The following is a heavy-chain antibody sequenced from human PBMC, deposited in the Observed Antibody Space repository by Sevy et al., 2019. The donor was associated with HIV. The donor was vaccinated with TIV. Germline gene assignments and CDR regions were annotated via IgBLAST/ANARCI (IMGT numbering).Heavy chain of an antibody. D-gene: IGHD2-2*01. CDR1: GYTFTNND. Sequence: ASVKVSCKASGYTFTNNDINWVRQAAGQGLEWMGWMNPDSGNTGYTQKFQGRVTMTRDTAISTAYMELSSLRSEDTAMYYCARASRSTSGAFDLWGQGTMVTVSS. J-gene: IGHJ3*01. CDR3: ARASRSTSGAFDL. CDR2: MNPDSGNT. V-gene: IGHV1-8*01.